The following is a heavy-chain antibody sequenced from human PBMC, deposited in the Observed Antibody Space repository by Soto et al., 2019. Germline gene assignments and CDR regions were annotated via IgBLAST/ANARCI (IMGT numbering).Heavy chain of an antibody. CDR2: ISATGGST. J-gene: IGHJ4*02. Sequence: GGSLGLSCAASGFTFNNYAMNWVRQAPGKGLEWVATISATGGSTYYADSVKGRFTISRDNSKNTLYLQMNGLRVDDTAVYYCAKDRLAGNFDYWGQGTQVTVSS. CDR1: GFTFNNYA. CDR3: AKDRLAGNFDY. V-gene: IGHV3-23*01.